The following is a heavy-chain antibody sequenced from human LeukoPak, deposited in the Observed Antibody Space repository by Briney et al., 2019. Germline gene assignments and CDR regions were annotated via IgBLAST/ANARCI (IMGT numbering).Heavy chain of an antibody. CDR3: ARHLRYFDWLPHGWFDP. D-gene: IGHD3-9*01. CDR2: IYYSGST. Sequence: SETLSLTCAVSGGSISSGGYSWSWIRQPPGKGLEWIGYIYYSGSTYYNPSLKSRVTISVDTSKNQFSLKLSSVTAADTAVYYCARHLRYFDWLPHGWFDPWGQGTLVTVSS. V-gene: IGHV4-30-4*07. CDR1: GGSISSGGYS. J-gene: IGHJ5*02.